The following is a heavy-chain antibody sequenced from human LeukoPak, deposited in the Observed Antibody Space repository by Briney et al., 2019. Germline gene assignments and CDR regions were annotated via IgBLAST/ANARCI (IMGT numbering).Heavy chain of an antibody. CDR3: AKTPYDSSGYYHY. CDR2: IRYDGSNK. CDR1: GFTFSSYG. Sequence: GGSLRLSCAASGFTFSSYGMHWVRQAPGKGLEWVAFIRYDGSNKYYADSVKGRFTISRDNSKNTLYLQMNSLRAEDTAVYYCAKTPYDSSGYYHYWGQGTLVTVSS. J-gene: IGHJ4*02. V-gene: IGHV3-30*02. D-gene: IGHD3-22*01.